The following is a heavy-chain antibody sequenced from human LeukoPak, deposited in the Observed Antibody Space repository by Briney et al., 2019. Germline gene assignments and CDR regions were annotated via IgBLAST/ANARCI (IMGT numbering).Heavy chain of an antibody. J-gene: IGHJ6*02. CDR3: ARESYRFHYYGVDV. V-gene: IGHV3-48*03. CDR1: GFTFSSYE. D-gene: IGHD3-16*02. Sequence: AGGSLRLSCAASGFTFSSYEMNWVRQAPGKGLEWVSYISSSGSTIYYADSVKGRFTISRDNAKNSLYLQMNSLSAEDTTVYYCARESYRFHYYGVDVWGQGTTVTVSS. CDR2: ISSSGSTI.